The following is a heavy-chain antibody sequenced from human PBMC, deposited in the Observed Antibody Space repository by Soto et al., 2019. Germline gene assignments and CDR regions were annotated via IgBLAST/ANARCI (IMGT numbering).Heavy chain of an antibody. CDR1: GGSFSGYY. V-gene: IGHV4-34*01. Sequence: SETLSLTCAVYGGSFSGYYSSWIRQPPGKGLEWIGEINHSGSTNYNPSLKSRVTISVETSKNQFSLKLSSVTAADTAVYYCARGILVGLITMVRGRRYYMDVWGKGTTVTVSS. CDR3: ARGILVGLITMVRGRRYYMDV. CDR2: INHSGST. J-gene: IGHJ6*03. D-gene: IGHD3-10*01.